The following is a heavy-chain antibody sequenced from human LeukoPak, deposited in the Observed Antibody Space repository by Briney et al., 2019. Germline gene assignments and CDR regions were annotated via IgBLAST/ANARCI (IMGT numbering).Heavy chain of an antibody. CDR3: ARDRRYGSGRLPDAFDI. Sequence: ASVKVSCKASGYTFTGYYMHWVRQAPGQGLEWMGWINPNSGGTNYAQKFQGWFTMTRDTSISTAYMELSRLRSDDTAVYYCARDRRYGSGRLPDAFDIWGQGTMATVSS. CDR2: INPNSGGT. D-gene: IGHD3-10*01. V-gene: IGHV1-2*04. J-gene: IGHJ3*02. CDR1: GYTFTGYY.